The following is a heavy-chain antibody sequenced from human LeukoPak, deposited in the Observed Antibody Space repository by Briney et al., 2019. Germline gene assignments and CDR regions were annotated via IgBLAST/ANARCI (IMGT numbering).Heavy chain of an antibody. CDR1: GGSVSSGTYY. D-gene: IGHD6-19*01. V-gene: IGHV4-61*02. Sequence: PSETLSLTCTVSGGSVSSGTYYWSWIRQPAGKGLEWIGRIYTSGSTNYNPSLKSRITIPIDTSKNQFSLKLSSVTAADTAVYYCARDSGSGWFYEAFDIWGQGTIVIVSS. CDR3: ARDSGSGWFYEAFDI. J-gene: IGHJ3*02. CDR2: IYTSGST.